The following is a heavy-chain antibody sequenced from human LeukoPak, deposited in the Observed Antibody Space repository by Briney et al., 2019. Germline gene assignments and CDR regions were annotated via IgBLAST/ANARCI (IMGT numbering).Heavy chain of an antibody. CDR1: GYTFTSYG. CDR2: ISAYNGDT. V-gene: IGHV1-18*01. CDR3: ARDRGVAATRYFQH. J-gene: IGHJ1*01. D-gene: IGHD2-15*01. Sequence: ASVKVSCKASGYTFTSYGISWVRQAPGQGLEWMGWISAYNGDTNYAQKLQGRVTMTTDTSTSTAYMELRGLTSDDTAVYYCARDRGVAATRYFQHWGQGTLVTVSS.